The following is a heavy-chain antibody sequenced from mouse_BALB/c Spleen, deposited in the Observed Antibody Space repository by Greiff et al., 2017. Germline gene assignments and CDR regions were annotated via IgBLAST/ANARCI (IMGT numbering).Heavy chain of an antibody. CDR2: ISSGGST. D-gene: IGHD1-1*01. CDR3: ARGTVARDYAMDY. V-gene: IGHV5-6-5*01. CDR1: GFTFSSYA. Sequence: EVQLQESGGGLVKPGGSLKLSCAASGFTFSSYAMSWVRQTPEKRLEWVASISSGGSTYYPDSVKGRFTISRDNARNILYLQMSSLRSEDTAMYYCARGTVARDYAMDYWGQGTSVTVSS. J-gene: IGHJ4*01.